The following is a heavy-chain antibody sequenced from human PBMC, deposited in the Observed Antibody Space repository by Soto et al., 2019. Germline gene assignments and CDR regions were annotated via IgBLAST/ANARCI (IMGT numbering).Heavy chain of an antibody. V-gene: IGHV3-21*01. CDR1: GFTFSSYS. CDR3: AAIVVVPADIDSGTQYYGTDX. CDR2: ISSSSSYI. D-gene: IGHD2-2*01. Sequence: GSLRLSCAASGFTFSSYSMNWVRQAPGKGLEWVSSISSSSSYIYYADSVKGRFTISRDNAKNSLYLQMNSLRAEDTAVYYCAAIVVVPADIDSGTQYYGTDXWGQGTTVTVS. J-gene: IGHJ6*02.